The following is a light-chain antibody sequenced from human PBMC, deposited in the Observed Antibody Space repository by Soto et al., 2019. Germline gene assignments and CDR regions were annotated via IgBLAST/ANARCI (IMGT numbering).Light chain of an antibody. V-gene: IGKV3-20*01. CDR3: QQYGRPPRAT. J-gene: IGKJ1*01. CDR2: GAS. CDR1: QSVSSS. Sequence: EIVLTQSPATLSLSPGERATLSCRASQSVSSSLAWYQQKPGQAPRLLIYGASNRATGIPDRFSGSGSGTDFTLSISKVEPEDFAVYYCQQYGRPPRATFGQGTKVDI.